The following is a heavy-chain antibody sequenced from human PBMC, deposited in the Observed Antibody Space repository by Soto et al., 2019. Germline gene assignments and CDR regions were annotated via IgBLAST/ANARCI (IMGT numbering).Heavy chain of an antibody. CDR3: ARHSRFAEYSSDYDKKIDY. V-gene: IGHV5-51*01. D-gene: IGHD6-25*01. CDR1: GYSFTSYW. Sequence: PGESLKISCKGSGYSFTSYWIGWVRQMPGKGLEWMGIIYPGDSDTRYSPSFQGQVTISADKSISTACLQWSSLKASDTAMYYCARHSRFAEYSSDYDKKIDYWAQGTLVTVSS. J-gene: IGHJ4*02. CDR2: IYPGDSDT.